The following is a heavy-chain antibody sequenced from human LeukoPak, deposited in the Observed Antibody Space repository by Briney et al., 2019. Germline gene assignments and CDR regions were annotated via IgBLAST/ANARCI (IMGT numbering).Heavy chain of an antibody. Sequence: GGSLRLSCAAFGFTFSDYAMNWVRQAPGRGLEWVSTISGRGDYTYYADSVKGRFTISRDNSKNTLYLQMNSLRAEDTAVYYCAINYFDYWGQGTLVTVSS. CDR3: AINYFDY. V-gene: IGHV3-23*01. CDR2: ISGRGDYT. CDR1: GFTFSDYA. J-gene: IGHJ4*02.